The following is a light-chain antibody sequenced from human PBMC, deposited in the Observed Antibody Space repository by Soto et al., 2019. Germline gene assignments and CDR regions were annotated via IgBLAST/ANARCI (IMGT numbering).Light chain of an antibody. CDR1: QDIRTG. J-gene: IGKJ1*01. CDR2: AAS. V-gene: IGKV1-17*03. CDR3: LQHNEYPRT. Sequence: DIQMTQSPPAMSASVGDGVTITCRASQDIRTGLAWFQQKPGQVPKRLLYAASSLPRGVPSRFSAYRFGTEFTLTISSLQPEDFATYYCLQHNEYPRTFGQGTKVEF.